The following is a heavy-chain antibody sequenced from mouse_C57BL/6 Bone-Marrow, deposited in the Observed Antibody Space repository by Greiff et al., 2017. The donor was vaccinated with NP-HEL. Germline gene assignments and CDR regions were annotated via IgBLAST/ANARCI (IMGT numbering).Heavy chain of an antibody. D-gene: IGHD1-1*01. CDR3: ARGGTVVAKWYFDV. CDR1: GYTFTSYW. V-gene: IGHV1-64*01. CDR2: IHPNSGST. Sequence: VQLQQPGAELVKPGASVKLSCKASGYTFTSYWMHWVKQRPGQGLEWIGMIHPNSGSTNYNEKFKSKATLTVDKSSSTAYMQLSSLTSEDSAVYYCARGGTVVAKWYFDVWGTGTTVTVSS. J-gene: IGHJ1*03.